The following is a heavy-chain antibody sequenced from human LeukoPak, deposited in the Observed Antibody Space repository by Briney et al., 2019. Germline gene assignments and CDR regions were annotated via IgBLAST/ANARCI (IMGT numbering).Heavy chain of an antibody. CDR1: GASIRSSTYY. J-gene: IGHJ4*02. Sequence: SETLSLTCIVSGASIRSSTYYWSWIRQPPGKGLEWIGEINHSGSTNYNPSLKSRVTISVDTSKNQFSLKLSSVTAADTAVYYCARINRLGIAATWIDYWGQGTLVTVSS. V-gene: IGHV4-39*07. CDR2: INHSGST. D-gene: IGHD6-13*01. CDR3: ARINRLGIAATWIDY.